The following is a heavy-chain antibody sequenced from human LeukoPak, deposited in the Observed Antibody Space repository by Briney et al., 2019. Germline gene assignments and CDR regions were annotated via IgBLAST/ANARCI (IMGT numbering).Heavy chain of an antibody. CDR1: GGSVSSGSYY. V-gene: IGHV4-61*10. J-gene: IGHJ4*02. Sequence: KPSETLSLTCTVSGGSVSSGSYYWSWIRQPAGKGLEWIGRINVSGNTNYNPSLQSRVTMSLDTSKNQFSLKLSSVTAADTAVYYCARSRGRGYSDYWGQGTLVTVSS. D-gene: IGHD6-25*01. CDR3: ARSRGRGYSDY. CDR2: INVSGNT.